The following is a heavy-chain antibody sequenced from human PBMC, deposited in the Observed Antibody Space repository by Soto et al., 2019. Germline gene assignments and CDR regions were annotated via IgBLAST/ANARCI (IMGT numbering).Heavy chain of an antibody. CDR3: ARGDSLSFLDY. D-gene: IGHD2-15*01. Sequence: GGSLRLSCAASGFTFSTYAMHWVRQAPGKGLDWVAVISFDGTNKYYADSVKGRFTISRDSSKNTVYLQMNSLRAEDTAVYFCARGDSLSFLDYWGQETLVTVSS. CDR1: GFTFSTYA. V-gene: IGHV3-30-3*01. J-gene: IGHJ4*02. CDR2: ISFDGTNK.